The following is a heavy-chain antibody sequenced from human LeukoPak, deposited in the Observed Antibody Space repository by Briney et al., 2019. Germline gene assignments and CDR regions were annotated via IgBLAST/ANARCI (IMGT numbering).Heavy chain of an antibody. CDR2: INGEGGT. CDR1: GFTFSNYW. D-gene: IGHD3-10*01. CDR3: ARDLVYGSGSCGD. J-gene: IGHJ4*02. V-gene: IGHV3-74*01. Sequence: SGGSLRLSCAASGFTFSNYWMQWVRQAPGKGLVWVSRINGEGGTSYADSVKGRFTISRDNAKNTVHLQMNSLRSEDTAVYYSARDLVYGSGSCGDWGQGTLVTVSS.